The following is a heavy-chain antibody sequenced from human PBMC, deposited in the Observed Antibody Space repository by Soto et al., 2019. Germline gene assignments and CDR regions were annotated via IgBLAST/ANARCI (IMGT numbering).Heavy chain of an antibody. CDR3: ARDLRGSRDYFDY. V-gene: IGHV3-23*01. J-gene: IGHJ4*02. CDR2: ISDSGAGT. D-gene: IGHD3-10*01. CDR1: GFTFRSYV. Sequence: EVQLLESGGGLEQPGGSLRLSCAASGFTFRSYVMSWVRQAPGKGLEWVSTISDSGAGTYYADSVKGRFTISRDNFRNTLYRQMNSLRAEDTAIYYCARDLRGSRDYFDYWGQGTLVTVSS.